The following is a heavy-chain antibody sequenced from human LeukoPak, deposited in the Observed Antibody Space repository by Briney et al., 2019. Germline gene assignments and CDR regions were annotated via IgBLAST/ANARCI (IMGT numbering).Heavy chain of an antibody. Sequence: SETLSLTCSVSGGSISTYYWSWIRQPPGKRLELIGYIHYSGSTNYNPSLKSRVTISVDTSKNQFSLKLSSVTAADTAVYYCARSQDTGGLFDYWGQGTLVTVSS. CDR3: ARSQDTGGLFDY. V-gene: IGHV4-59*08. J-gene: IGHJ4*02. D-gene: IGHD5-18*01. CDR2: IHYSGST. CDR1: GGSISTYY.